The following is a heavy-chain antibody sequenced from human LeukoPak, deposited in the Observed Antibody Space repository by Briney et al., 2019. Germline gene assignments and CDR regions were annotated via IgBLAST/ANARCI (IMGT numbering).Heavy chain of an antibody. J-gene: IGHJ5*02. CDR2: IRYDGSNK. V-gene: IGHV3-30*02. CDR1: GFTFSSYG. Sequence: GGSLRLSCAASGFTFSSYGMHWVRQAPGKGLEWVAFIRYDGSNKYYADSVKGRFTISRDNSKNTLYLQMNSLRAEDTAVYYCAKVSLPAASGWFDPWGQGTLVTVSS. CDR3: AKVSLPAASGWFDP. D-gene: IGHD2-2*01.